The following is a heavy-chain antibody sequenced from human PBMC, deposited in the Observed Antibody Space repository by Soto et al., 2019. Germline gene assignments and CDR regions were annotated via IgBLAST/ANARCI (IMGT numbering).Heavy chain of an antibody. V-gene: IGHV1-2*02. D-gene: IGHD6-19*01. CDR2: INPKSGGT. Sequence: GASVKVSCKSSGYTFTGYFMHWMRQAPGQGLEWMVWINPKSGGTNYAQNFQGRVTLTRDTSITTAYMEVNSVRSEETAVYYCAKESSCGWSPFDSWGKGTRVTVSS. CDR3: AKESSCGWSPFDS. J-gene: IGHJ4*02. CDR1: GYTFTGYF.